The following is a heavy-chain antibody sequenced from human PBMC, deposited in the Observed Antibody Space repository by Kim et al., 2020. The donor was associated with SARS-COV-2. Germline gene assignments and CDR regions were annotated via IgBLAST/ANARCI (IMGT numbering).Heavy chain of an antibody. CDR3: ARVILRYFDWSTTYGMDV. V-gene: IGHV1-69*13. Sequence: SVKVSCKASGGTFSSYAISWVRQAPGQGLEWMGGIIPIFGTANYAQKFQGRVTITADESTSTAYMELSSLRSEDTAVYYCARVILRYFDWSTTYGMDVWGQGTTVTVSS. CDR2: IIPIFGTA. J-gene: IGHJ6*02. D-gene: IGHD3-9*01. CDR1: GGTFSSYA.